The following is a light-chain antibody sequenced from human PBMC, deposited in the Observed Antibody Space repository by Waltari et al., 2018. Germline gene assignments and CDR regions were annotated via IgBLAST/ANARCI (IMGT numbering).Light chain of an antibody. CDR2: DAS. V-gene: IGKV3-15*01. J-gene: IGKJ1*01. Sequence: EILMTPSPTTLSVSPGERATLSCRASQSVSSNLVWYQQKPGQAPRLLIYDASTRATGIPARFSGSGSGTEFSLTISSLQSEDFAVYYCQQYSNWPRTFGQGTKVDIK. CDR1: QSVSSN. CDR3: QQYSNWPRT.